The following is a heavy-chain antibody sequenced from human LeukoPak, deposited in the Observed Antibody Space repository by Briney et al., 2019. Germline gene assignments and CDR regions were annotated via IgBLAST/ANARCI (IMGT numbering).Heavy chain of an antibody. CDR2: ISYDGRKK. J-gene: IGHJ4*02. Sequence: PGGSLRLSCAASGFTFSSHDMHWVRQAPGKGLEWVAFISYDGRKKDYADSVKGRFTISRDNAKNALYLQMNSLRAEDTAVYYCAKDLHYGSADYWGQGTLVTVSS. CDR1: GFTFSSHD. CDR3: AKDLHYGSADY. D-gene: IGHD3-10*01. V-gene: IGHV3-30*18.